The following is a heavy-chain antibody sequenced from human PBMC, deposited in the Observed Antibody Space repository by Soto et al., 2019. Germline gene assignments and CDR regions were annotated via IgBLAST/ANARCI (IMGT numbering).Heavy chain of an antibody. CDR1: GYTFTGYY. CDR2: INPNSGGT. Sequence: QVQLVQSGAEVKKPGASVKVSCKASGYTFTGYYMHWVRQAPGQGLEWMGWINPNSGGTNYAQKFQVRVTKTRDTSISTAYMELSRLRSDDTAVYYCARDNYDFWSGYPNWFDPWGQGTLVTVSS. J-gene: IGHJ5*02. CDR3: ARDNYDFWSGYPNWFDP. V-gene: IGHV1-2*02. D-gene: IGHD3-3*01.